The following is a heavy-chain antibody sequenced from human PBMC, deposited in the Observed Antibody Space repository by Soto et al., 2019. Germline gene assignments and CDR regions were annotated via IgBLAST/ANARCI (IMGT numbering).Heavy chain of an antibody. J-gene: IGHJ3*02. V-gene: IGHV4-39*01. CDR3: ARSRALPDDAFDI. CDR1: GGSISSSSYY. Sequence: QLLESGPGLVKSSETLSLTCTVSGGSISSSSYYWGWIRQPPGKGLEWIGTIYYSGSTYYNPSLKSRVTISVDTSKNQFSLKLSSVTAADTAVYYCARSRALPDDAFDIWGQGTMVTVSS. CDR2: IYYSGST.